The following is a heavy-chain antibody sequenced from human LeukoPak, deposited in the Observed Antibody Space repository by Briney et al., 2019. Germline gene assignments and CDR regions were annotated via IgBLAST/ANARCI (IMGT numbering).Heavy chain of an antibody. V-gene: IGHV4/OR15-8*02. CDR3: ARHGGYNQDV. Sequence: SETLSLTCTVSGGSLSSSDWWSWLRQPPGKGLEGFGQIYQSGNPDYNPSLKRRLTISRDKAKNQFSLNLSTVTAADTAVYYCARHGGYNQDVWGQGTTATVSS. D-gene: IGHD5-12*01. J-gene: IGHJ6*02. CDR2: IYQSGNP. CDR1: GGSLSSSDW.